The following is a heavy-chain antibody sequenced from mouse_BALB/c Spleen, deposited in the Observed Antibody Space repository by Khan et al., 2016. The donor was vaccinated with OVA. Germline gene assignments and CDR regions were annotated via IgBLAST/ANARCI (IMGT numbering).Heavy chain of an antibody. CDR1: GFTFSSYS. D-gene: IGHD4-1*01. Sequence: EVKLVESGGDLVKPGGSLKLSCAASGFTFSSYSMSWVRQTPDKRLEWVASISSCGDSPYYPASVKGRFTISRDNAQNTLYLQMSDLKSEDTAMYYSADHLTGSFAYWGQGTLVTVSA. CDR3: ADHLTGSFAY. J-gene: IGHJ3*01. CDR2: ISSCGDSP. V-gene: IGHV5-6*01.